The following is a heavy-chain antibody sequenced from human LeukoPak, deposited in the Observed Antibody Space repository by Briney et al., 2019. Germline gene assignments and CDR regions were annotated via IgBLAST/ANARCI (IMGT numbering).Heavy chain of an antibody. CDR3: AKDRTYSGYDALDY. CDR2: ISWNSGSA. CDR1: GFNFDDYS. D-gene: IGHD5-12*01. Sequence: GRSLRLSCAASGFNFDDYSMHWIRQAPGKGLAWVSGISWNSGSAGYADSVKGRFTISRDNAKNSLYLQMNSLRTEDTALYYCAKDRTYSGYDALDYWGQGTLVTVSS. V-gene: IGHV3-9*01. J-gene: IGHJ4*02.